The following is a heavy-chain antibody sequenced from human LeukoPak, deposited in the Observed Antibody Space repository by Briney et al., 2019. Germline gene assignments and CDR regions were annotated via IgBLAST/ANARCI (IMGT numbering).Heavy chain of an antibody. D-gene: IGHD1-26*01. CDR1: GGSISNY. CDR3: ARAPRGYSGSYYYYYYMDV. Sequence: SGTLSLTCNVSGGSISNYWTWIRQPPGKGLEWIGYIYYSGSTNYNPSLKSRVTISVDTSKNHFSLKLNSVTAADTAVYYCARAPRGYSGSYYYYYYMDVWGKGTTVTVSS. V-gene: IGHV4-59*01. J-gene: IGHJ6*03. CDR2: IYYSGST.